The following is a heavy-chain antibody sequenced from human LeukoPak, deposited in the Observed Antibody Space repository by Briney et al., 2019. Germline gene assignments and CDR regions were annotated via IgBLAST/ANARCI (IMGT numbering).Heavy chain of an antibody. Sequence: GGSLRLSCAASGFTFSGSPMHWVRQASGKGLEWVGRIKSNTNSNATAYAASVKGGFTISRDDSKNTAYLQMNSLKTEDTAVYYCTRQSIDLDCSATYCSNWFDPWGQGTLVTVSS. D-gene: IGHD2-15*01. CDR2: IKSNTNSNAT. CDR1: GFTFSGSP. V-gene: IGHV3-73*01. CDR3: TRQSIDLDCSATYCSNWFDP. J-gene: IGHJ5*02.